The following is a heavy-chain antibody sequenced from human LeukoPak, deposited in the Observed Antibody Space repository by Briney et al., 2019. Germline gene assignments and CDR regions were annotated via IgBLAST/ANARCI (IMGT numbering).Heavy chain of an antibody. V-gene: IGHV1-2*02. CDR2: INPNSGGT. CDR3: ARDPPYYYGSGDSKPTYFFDY. Sequence: ASVKVSCKVSGYTLTELSMHWVRQAPGQGLEWMGWINPNSGGTNYAQNFQGRVTMTRDTSISTAYMELSRLRSDDTAVYYCARDPPYYYGSGDSKPTYFFDYWGQGTLVTVSS. J-gene: IGHJ4*02. CDR1: GYTLTELS. D-gene: IGHD3-10*01.